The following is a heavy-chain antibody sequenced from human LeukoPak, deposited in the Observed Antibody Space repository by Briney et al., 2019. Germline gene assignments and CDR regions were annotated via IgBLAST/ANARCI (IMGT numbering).Heavy chain of an antibody. CDR3: AKEFTSWSGFDY. CDR2: ISYDGSNK. D-gene: IGHD3-3*01. V-gene: IGHV3-30-3*01. CDR1: GFTFSSYA. Sequence: GGSLRLSCAASGFTFSSYAMHWVRQAPGKGLEWVAVISYDGSNKYYADSVKGRFTISRDNSKNTLYLQMNSLRAEDTAVYYCAKEFTSWSGFDYWGQGTLVTVSS. J-gene: IGHJ4*02.